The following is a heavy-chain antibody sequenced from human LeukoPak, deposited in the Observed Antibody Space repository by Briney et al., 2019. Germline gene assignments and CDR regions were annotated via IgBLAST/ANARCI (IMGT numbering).Heavy chain of an antibody. Sequence: HPGRSLRLSCAASGFTFRSYGMHWVRQAPGKGLEWVAVISYDGSNKYYADSVKGRFTISRDNSKNTLYLQMGSLRAEDMAVYYCARAYGSGNYFDDWGQGTLVTVSS. CDR3: ARAYGSGNYFDD. CDR2: ISYDGSNK. V-gene: IGHV3-30*03. D-gene: IGHD3-10*01. J-gene: IGHJ4*02. CDR1: GFTFRSYG.